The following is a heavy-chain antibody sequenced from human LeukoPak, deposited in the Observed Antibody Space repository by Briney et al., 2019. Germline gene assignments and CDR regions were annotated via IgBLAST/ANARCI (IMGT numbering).Heavy chain of an antibody. J-gene: IGHJ6*02. Sequence: ASVKVSCKASGYTFTSYAMHWVRQAPGQRLEWMGWINAGNRNTKYSQKFQGRVTITRDTSTSTVYMELSSLRSEDTAVYYCAREGPIEEWSGYYPYYYYYGMDVWGQGTTVTVSS. D-gene: IGHD3-3*01. CDR3: AREGPIEEWSGYYPYYYYYGMDV. CDR2: INAGNRNT. CDR1: GYTFTSYA. V-gene: IGHV1-3*01.